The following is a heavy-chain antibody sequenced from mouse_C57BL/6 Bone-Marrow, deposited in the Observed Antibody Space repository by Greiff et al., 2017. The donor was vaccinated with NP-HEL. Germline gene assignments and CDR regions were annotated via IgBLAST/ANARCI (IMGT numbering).Heavy chain of an antibody. CDR1: GFSLSTFGMG. CDR2: LWWGDDK. CDR3: AHYGGTWFAY. D-gene: IGHD1-1*02. J-gene: IGHJ3*01. Sequence: QVTLKVCGPGILQPSQTLSLTCSFSGFSLSTFGMGVGWIRQPSGNGLEWLVHLWWGDDKYYNPALKSRLTNSNATSKNQVFLKIANVDTADTATYYCAHYGGTWFAYWGQGTLVTVSA. V-gene: IGHV8-8*01.